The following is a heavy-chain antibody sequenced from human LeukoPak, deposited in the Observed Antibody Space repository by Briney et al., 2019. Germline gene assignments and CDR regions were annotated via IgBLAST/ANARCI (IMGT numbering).Heavy chain of an antibody. V-gene: IGHV4-59*08. CDR3: ARHGFPQGYSSSWIYDY. D-gene: IGHD6-13*01. CDR2: IYYSGST. Sequence: PSETLSLTCTVSGGSISSYYWSWIRQPPGKGLEWIGYIYYSGSTNYNPSLKSRVTISVDTSKNQFSLKLSSVTAADTAVYYCARHGFPQGYSSSWIYDYWGQGTLVTVSS. J-gene: IGHJ4*02. CDR1: GGSISSYY.